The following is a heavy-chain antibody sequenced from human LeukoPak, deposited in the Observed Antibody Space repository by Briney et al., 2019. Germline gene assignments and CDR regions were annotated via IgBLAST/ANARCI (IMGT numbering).Heavy chain of an antibody. Sequence: GGSLRLSCAASGFTYTNYWVSWFRQAPGQGLEWVASIKQDGSERYYVDFVKGRFTISRDNAKNSLFLQLSSLRVEDTAVYYCARGSMHVYHLYTDYWGQGTLVTVSS. J-gene: IGHJ4*02. V-gene: IGHV3-7*01. D-gene: IGHD3-16*01. CDR2: IKQDGSER. CDR1: GFTYTNYW. CDR3: ARGSMHVYHLYTDY.